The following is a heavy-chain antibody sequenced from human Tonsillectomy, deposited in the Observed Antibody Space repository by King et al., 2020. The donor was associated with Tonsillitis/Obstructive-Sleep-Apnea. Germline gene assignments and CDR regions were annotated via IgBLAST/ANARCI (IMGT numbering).Heavy chain of an antibody. J-gene: IGHJ5*02. Sequence: VQLVESGGGLVKPGGSLRLSCAASGFTFSNYNMNWVRQAPGKGLEWVSSISSSGTYIYYADSLKGRFTISRDNAKNTLDLQMNSLRAEDTAVYYCARDSYPTYSSSSSDWFDPWGQGTLVTVSS. V-gene: IGHV3-21*01. CDR3: ARDSYPTYSSSSSDWFDP. CDR1: GFTFSNYN. D-gene: IGHD6-6*01. CDR2: ISSSGTYI.